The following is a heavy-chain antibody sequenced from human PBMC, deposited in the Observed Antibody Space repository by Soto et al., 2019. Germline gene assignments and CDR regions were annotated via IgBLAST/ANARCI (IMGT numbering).Heavy chain of an antibody. V-gene: IGHV3-30-3*01. J-gene: IGHJ5*02. CDR2: ISYDGSNK. Sequence: ASGFTFSSYAMHWVRQAPGKGLEWVAVISYDGSNKYYADSVKGRFTISRDNSKNTLYLQMYSLRAEDTAVYYCARDGGGYCSGGSCYPNWFDPWGQGTLVTVSS. D-gene: IGHD2-15*01. CDR1: GFTFSSYA. CDR3: ARDGGGYCSGGSCYPNWFDP.